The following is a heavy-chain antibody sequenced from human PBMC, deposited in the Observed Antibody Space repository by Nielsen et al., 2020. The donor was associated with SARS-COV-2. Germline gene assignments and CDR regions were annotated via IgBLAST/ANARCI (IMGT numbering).Heavy chain of an antibody. J-gene: IGHJ6*03. CDR3: ARVRRHELETYFWYYMDV. CDR1: GFSLSTSGMC. Sequence: SGPTLVKPTQTLTLTCTFSGFSLSTSGMCVTWIRQPPGKALEWLARIDWDDDTYYSTSLRTRLTISKDTSKNQVVLTMTNMDPVDTATYYCARVRRHELETYFWYYMDVWGKGTTVTVSS. CDR2: IDWDDDT. D-gene: IGHD3-10*01. V-gene: IGHV2-70*11.